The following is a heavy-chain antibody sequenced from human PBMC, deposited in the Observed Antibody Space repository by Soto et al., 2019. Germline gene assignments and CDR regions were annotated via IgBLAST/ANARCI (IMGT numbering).Heavy chain of an antibody. J-gene: IGHJ4*02. Sequence: GGSLRLSCAASGFTFSSYWMSWVRQAPGKGLEWVANIKQDGSEKYYVDSVKGLFTISRDNAKNSLYLQMNSLRAEDTAVYYCAREFVVVVAATGFDYWGQGTLVTVSS. V-gene: IGHV3-7*03. D-gene: IGHD2-15*01. CDR2: IKQDGSEK. CDR1: GFTFSSYW. CDR3: AREFVVVVAATGFDY.